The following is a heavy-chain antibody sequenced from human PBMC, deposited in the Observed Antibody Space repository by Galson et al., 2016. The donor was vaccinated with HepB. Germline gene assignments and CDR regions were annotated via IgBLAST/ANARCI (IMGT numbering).Heavy chain of an antibody. CDR1: GDSVSSYSVG. CDR2: TYYKSKFYT. Sequence: CAISGDSVSSYSVGWNWIRQSPSRGLEWLGRTYYKSKFYTDYAQSVKSRIIISPDTSKNHVPLHLKPVTPEDTALYYSARVPTVWGPIDYWGPGTPVTLPS. CDR3: ARVPTVWGPIDY. D-gene: IGHD3-16*01. V-gene: IGHV6-1*01. J-gene: IGHJ4*02.